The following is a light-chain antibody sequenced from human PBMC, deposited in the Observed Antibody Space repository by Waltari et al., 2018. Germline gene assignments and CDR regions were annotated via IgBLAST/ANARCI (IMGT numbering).Light chain of an antibody. Sequence: SLLQNNGGNYLDGYLQKPGQSPQLLIYLGSSRDSGVPDRSSGSGSGTDFTLKFSRVEAEDVGVYDCMPSLQAVWTFGQGTKMEIK. J-gene: IGKJ1*01. CDR1: SLLQNNGGNY. CDR3: MPSLQAVWT. CDR2: LGS. V-gene: IGKV2-28*01.